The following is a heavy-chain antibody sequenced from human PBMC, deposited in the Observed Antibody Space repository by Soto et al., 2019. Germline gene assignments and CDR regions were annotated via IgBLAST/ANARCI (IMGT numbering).Heavy chain of an antibody. CDR1: GFPFSTYC. CDR3: ARDDAFGNENGFDI. Sequence: QVQLVESGGGVVQPGTSLRLSCAGSGFPFSTYCFHWVRQPPGKGLEWVAVIVSDGSAKYHADSVEGRFTISRDNSKDTLYLQMNSLRAEDTAVYYCARDDAFGNENGFDIWGQGTMVNVSS. CDR2: IVSDGSAK. J-gene: IGHJ3*02. D-gene: IGHD1-1*01. V-gene: IGHV3-33*01.